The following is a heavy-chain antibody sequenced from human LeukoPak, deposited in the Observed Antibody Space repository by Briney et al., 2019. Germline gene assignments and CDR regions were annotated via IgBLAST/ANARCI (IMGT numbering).Heavy chain of an antibody. CDR2: ISAYNGNT. CDR1: AYTFTSYG. CDR3: ARDRDVVVVAATLLTRYYYYGMDV. V-gene: IGHV1-18*01. D-gene: IGHD2-15*01. Sequence: DSVKVSCKAYAYTFTSYGISWVRQAPGQGLEWKGWISAYNGNTNYAQKLQGRVTMTTDTSTSTAYMELRSLRSDDTAVYYCARDRDVVVVAATLLTRYYYYGMDVWGQGTTVTVSS. J-gene: IGHJ6*02.